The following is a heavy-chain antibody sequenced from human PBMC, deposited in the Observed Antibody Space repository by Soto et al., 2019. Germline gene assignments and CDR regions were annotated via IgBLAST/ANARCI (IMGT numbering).Heavy chain of an antibody. CDR2: LYYTGYT. V-gene: IGHV4-59*08. D-gene: IGHD3-3*01. CDR3: ARLPGLENTPPFDS. Sequence: QVHLQESGPGLVKPSETLSLTCIVSVDSMTGHYWSWVRQSPEKGLGSIGWLYYTGYTMYTPSFKGRAPTPVDTSKNQFSLNLASVTAADTAVYYCARLPGLENTPPFDSWAQGALVVVSS. J-gene: IGHJ4*02. CDR1: VDSMTGHY.